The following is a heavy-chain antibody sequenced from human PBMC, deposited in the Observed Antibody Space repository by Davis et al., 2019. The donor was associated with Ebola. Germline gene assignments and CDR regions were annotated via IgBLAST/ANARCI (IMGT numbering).Heavy chain of an antibody. V-gene: IGHV4-30-2*01. Sequence: LRLSCAVSGGSISSGGYSWSWIRQPPGKGLEWIGYIYHSGNTYYNPSLKSRVTISVDRSKNQFSLKLSSVTAADTAVYYCARDDIVVVPAAIGRWFDPWGQGTLVTVSS. CDR2: IYHSGNT. D-gene: IGHD2-2*02. CDR1: GGSISSGGYS. J-gene: IGHJ5*02. CDR3: ARDDIVVVPAAIGRWFDP.